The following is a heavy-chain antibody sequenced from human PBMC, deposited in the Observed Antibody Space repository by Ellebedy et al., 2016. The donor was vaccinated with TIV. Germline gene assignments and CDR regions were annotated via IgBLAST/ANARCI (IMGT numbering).Heavy chain of an antibody. CDR3: SRDGREWSRDC. J-gene: IGHJ4*02. CDR1: GFTFSISG. V-gene: IGHV3-21*06. Sequence: GESLKISXAASGFTFSISGMTWVRQSPGKGLEWVATVSRGREAYYADPFKGRFFISRDNDLNSVFLQLNNLRVEDTYVYYCSRDGREWSRDCWGQGTLVTVSS. D-gene: IGHD3-3*01. CDR2: VSRGREA.